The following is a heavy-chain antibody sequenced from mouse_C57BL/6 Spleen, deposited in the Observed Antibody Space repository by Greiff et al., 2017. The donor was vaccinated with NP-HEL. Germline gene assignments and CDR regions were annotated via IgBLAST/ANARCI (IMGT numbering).Heavy chain of an antibody. D-gene: IGHD1-1*02. CDR3: AREGSSYAMDY. V-gene: IGHV1-66*01. CDR1: GYSFTSYY. Sequence: QVQLKESGPELVKPGASVKISCKASGYSFTSYYIHWVKQRPGQGLEWIGWIYPGSGNTKYNEKFKGKATLTADTSSSTAYMQLSSLTSEDSAVYYCAREGSSYAMDYWGQGTSVTVSS. J-gene: IGHJ4*01. CDR2: IYPGSGNT.